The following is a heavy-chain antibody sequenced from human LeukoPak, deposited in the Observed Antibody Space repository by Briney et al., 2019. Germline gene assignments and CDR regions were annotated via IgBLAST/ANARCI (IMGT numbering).Heavy chain of an antibody. D-gene: IGHD3-10*01. V-gene: IGHV4-61*02. J-gene: IGHJ6*03. CDR1: GGSISSGSYY. Sequence: SQTLSLTCTVSGGSISSGSYYWSWIRQPAGKGLEWIGRIYTSGSTNYNPSLKSRVTISVDTSKNQFSLKLSSVTAADTAVYYCARGCWNYYGSGSYYAGNYYYYMDVWGKGTTVTISS. CDR2: IYTSGST. CDR3: ARGCWNYYGSGSYYAGNYYYYMDV.